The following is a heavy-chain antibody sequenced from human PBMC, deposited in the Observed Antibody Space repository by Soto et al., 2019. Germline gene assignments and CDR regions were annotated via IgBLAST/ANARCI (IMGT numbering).Heavy chain of an antibody. CDR3: ARRGSGSYYGIGR. CDR1: GYSFTSYW. J-gene: IGHJ6*02. Sequence: PGESLKISCKGSGYSFTSYWIGWVRQMPGKGLEWMGIIYPGDSDTRYGPSFQGQVTISADKSISTAYLQWSSLKASDTAMYYCARRGSGSYYGIGRLGPRDHGHRLL. CDR2: IYPGDSDT. V-gene: IGHV5-51*01. D-gene: IGHD1-26*01.